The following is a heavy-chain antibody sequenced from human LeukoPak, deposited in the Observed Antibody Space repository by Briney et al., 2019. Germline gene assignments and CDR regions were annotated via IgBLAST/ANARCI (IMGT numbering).Heavy chain of an antibody. Sequence: PGGSLRPSCAASGFTFSSYAMSWVRQAPGKGLEWVSAISGSGGSTYYADSVKGRFTISRDNSKNTLYLQMNSLRAEDTAVYYCAKVGDSSGYIYYFDYWGQGTLVTVSS. J-gene: IGHJ4*02. D-gene: IGHD3-22*01. V-gene: IGHV3-23*01. CDR1: GFTFSSYA. CDR3: AKVGDSSGYIYYFDY. CDR2: ISGSGGST.